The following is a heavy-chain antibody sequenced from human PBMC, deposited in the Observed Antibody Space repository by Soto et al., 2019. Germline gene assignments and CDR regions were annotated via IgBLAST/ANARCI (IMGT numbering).Heavy chain of an antibody. Sequence: PGGSLRLSCAASGFTFSSYGMHWVRQAPGKGLEWVAVIWYDGSNKYYADSVKGRFTISRDNSKNTLYLQMNSLRAEDTAVYYCAASPGYSSGNYFDYWGQGTLVTVSS. D-gene: IGHD6-19*01. V-gene: IGHV3-33*01. CDR2: IWYDGSNK. CDR1: GFTFSSYG. J-gene: IGHJ4*02. CDR3: AASPGYSSGNYFDY.